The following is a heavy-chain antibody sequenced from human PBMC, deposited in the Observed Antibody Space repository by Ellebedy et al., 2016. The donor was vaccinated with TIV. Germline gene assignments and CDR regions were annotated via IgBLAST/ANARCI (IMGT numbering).Heavy chain of an antibody. CDR1: GFPFSDYG. V-gene: IGHV3-33*08. CDR3: ARDRGGYYPPDAFDL. J-gene: IGHJ3*01. D-gene: IGHD1-26*01. Sequence: GGSLRLXCAASGFPFSDYGMHWVRQAPGKGLEWVAVIWYDGGKRDYADSAKGRFTISRDNPKSTLYLEMTSLRAGDTAVYFCARDRGGYYPPDAFDLWGQGSMVTVSS. CDR2: IWYDGGKR.